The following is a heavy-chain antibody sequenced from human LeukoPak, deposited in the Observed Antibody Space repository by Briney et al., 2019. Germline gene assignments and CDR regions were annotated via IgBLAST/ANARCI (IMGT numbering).Heavy chain of an antibody. D-gene: IGHD1-26*01. CDR1: GFRFSRYS. CDR2: IGVGSSNYT. V-gene: IGHV3-21*01. Sequence: PGGSLRLSCAASGFRFSRYSMNWVRQAPGKGLEWVSSIGVGSSNYTYYADSVKGRFTISRDDAKTSVYLQMNSLRVEDSAVYFCLSGSYTLPPCWGQGALVTVSS. CDR3: LSGSYTLPPC. J-gene: IGHJ4*02.